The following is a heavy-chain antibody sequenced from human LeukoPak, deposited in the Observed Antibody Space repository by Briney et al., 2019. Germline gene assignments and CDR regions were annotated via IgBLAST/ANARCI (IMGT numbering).Heavy chain of an antibody. CDR3: ARDRDTYYYDSSGYYYFDY. CDR2: ISSSSSYI. D-gene: IGHD3-22*01. CDR1: GFTFSSYS. Sequence: GGPQRLLCTASGFTFSSYSMIWVRQSPGKGVEWVSYISSSSSYIYYADSVKGGFTISRDNAKNSLYLQMNSLRAEDTAAYYCARDRDTYYYDSSGYYYFDYWGQGTLVTVSS. J-gene: IGHJ4*02. V-gene: IGHV3-21*01.